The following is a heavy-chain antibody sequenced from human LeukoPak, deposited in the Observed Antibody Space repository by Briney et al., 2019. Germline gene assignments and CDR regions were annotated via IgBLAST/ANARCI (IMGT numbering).Heavy chain of an antibody. J-gene: IGHJ4*02. Sequence: GASVKVSCKASGGTFSTYPISWVRQAPGQGLEWMGRIIPILAKANYAQKFQGRVTITADKSTSTAYMDLSSLRSEDTAVYYCARGGQFSTGAHFDYWGQGTPVTVSS. CDR1: GGTFSTYP. D-gene: IGHD1-26*01. CDR3: ARGGQFSTGAHFDY. V-gene: IGHV1-69*04. CDR2: IIPILAKA.